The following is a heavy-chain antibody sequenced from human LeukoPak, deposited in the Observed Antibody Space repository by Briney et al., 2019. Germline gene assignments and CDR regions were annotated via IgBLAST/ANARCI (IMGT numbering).Heavy chain of an antibody. J-gene: IGHJ4*02. Sequence: GGSLRLSCAASGFTFSSYWMSWVRQAPGKGLEWVSYISSDSSTIFYADSVKGRFTISRDNVKNSLFLQLNSLRDEDTAVYYCARDEDAFGGQGTLVTVSS. CDR1: GFTFSSYW. CDR3: ARDEDAF. V-gene: IGHV3-48*02. CDR2: ISSDSSTI.